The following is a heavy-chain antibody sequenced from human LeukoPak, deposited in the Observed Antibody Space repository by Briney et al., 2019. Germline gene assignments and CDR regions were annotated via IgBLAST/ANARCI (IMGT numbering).Heavy chain of an antibody. CDR3: TRAFYDYVLDF. Sequence: GGSLRLSCSGYGFSFGDYGINWVRQAPGRGQEWVGLSRSQVNGGPPEYAASVEGRFSMSRDDSKGFAYLQMNSLKTEDTAVYFCTRAFYDYVLDFWGQGTLVTVSS. J-gene: IGHJ4*02. V-gene: IGHV3-49*04. CDR1: GFSFGDYG. D-gene: IGHD3-16*01. CDR2: SRSQVNGGPP.